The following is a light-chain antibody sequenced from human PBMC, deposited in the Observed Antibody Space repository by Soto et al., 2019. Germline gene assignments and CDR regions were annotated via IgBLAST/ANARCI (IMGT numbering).Light chain of an antibody. CDR2: DVS. V-gene: IGLV2-14*01. CDR1: SSDVGGYNY. Sequence: QSVLTQPASVSGAPLQSITISCTETSSDVGGYNYVSWYQQHPGKAPKLMIYDVSNRPSGVSNRFSGSKSGNTASLTISGLQAEDEADYYCSSYTSSSTLHVFGTGTKVTVL. CDR3: SSYTSSSTLHV. J-gene: IGLJ1*01.